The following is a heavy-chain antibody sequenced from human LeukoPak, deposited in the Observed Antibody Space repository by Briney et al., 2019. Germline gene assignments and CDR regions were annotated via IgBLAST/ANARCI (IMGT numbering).Heavy chain of an antibody. CDR3: ATDSHSISSGYYLVWYLDY. Sequence: GGSLRLSCAASGFTFSSYGMHWVRQAPGKGLEWVAVISYDGSNKYYADSVKGRFTISRDNSKNTLYLQMNSLRAEDTGVYYCATDSHSISSGYYLVWYLDYWGQGTLVTVSS. CDR2: ISYDGSNK. V-gene: IGHV3-30*03. J-gene: IGHJ4*02. CDR1: GFTFSSYG. D-gene: IGHD3-22*01.